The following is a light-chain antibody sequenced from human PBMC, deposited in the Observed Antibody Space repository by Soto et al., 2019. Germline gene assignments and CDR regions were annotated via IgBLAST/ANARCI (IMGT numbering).Light chain of an antibody. Sequence: QSALTQPASVSGSPGQSITISCTGSNSDIGGYTSVSWYQQHPGKAPKLLIFGVTNRPSGVSDRFSGSKAGNTASLTISALQAEDEADYYCTSYTSVTIVVFGGGTKLTVL. CDR3: TSYTSVTIVV. V-gene: IGLV2-14*01. CDR2: GVT. CDR1: NSDIGGYTS. J-gene: IGLJ2*01.